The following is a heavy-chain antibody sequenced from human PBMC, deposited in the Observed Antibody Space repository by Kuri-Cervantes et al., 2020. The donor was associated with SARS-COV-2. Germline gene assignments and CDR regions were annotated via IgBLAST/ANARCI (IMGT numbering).Heavy chain of an antibody. CDR2: ISSSSSYI. J-gene: IGHJ6*03. D-gene: IGHD1-26*01. V-gene: IGHV3-21*04. CDR1: GFTFGDYA. Sequence: GESLKISCTASGFTFGDYAMNWVRQAPGKGLEWVSSISSSSSYIYYADSVKGRFTISRDNAKNSLYLQMTSLRAEDTAVYYCARVVEWMVYYYMDVWGKGTTVTVSS. CDR3: ARVVEWMVYYYMDV.